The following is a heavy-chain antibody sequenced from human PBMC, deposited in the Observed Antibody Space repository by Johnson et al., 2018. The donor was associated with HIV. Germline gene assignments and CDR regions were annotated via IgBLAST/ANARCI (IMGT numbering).Heavy chain of an antibody. CDR3: ARACRDGYTCDAYDI. CDR1: GFTFDDYD. CDR2: IFSGGTT. D-gene: IGHD5-24*01. Sequence: VQLVESGGGVVWPGGSLRLSCAASGFTFDDYDMSWVRQTPGKGLEWVSVIFSGGTTYYADSVKGRFTISRDNSKNTLYLQMNSLRAEDTAVYYCARACRDGYTCDAYDIWGQGTMVTVSS. J-gene: IGHJ3*02. V-gene: IGHV3-66*01.